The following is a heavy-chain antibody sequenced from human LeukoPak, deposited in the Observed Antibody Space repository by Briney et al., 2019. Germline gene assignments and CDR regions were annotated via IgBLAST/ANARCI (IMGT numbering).Heavy chain of an antibody. D-gene: IGHD3-22*01. CDR3: ARETENYYDSSGILGY. CDR1: GFIFTNYF. V-gene: IGHV3-30-3*01. CDR2: ISYDGSNK. Sequence: GGSLRLSCAASGFIFTNYFMSWVRQAPGKGLEWVAVISYDGSNKYYADSVKGRFTISRDNSKNTLYLQMNSLRAEDTAVYYCARETENYYDSSGILGYWGQGTLVTVSS. J-gene: IGHJ4*02.